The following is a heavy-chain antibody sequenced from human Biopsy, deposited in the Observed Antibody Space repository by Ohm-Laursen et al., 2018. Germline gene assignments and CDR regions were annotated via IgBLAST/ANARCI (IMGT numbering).Heavy chain of an antibody. CDR1: GFSFSDYH. J-gene: IGHJ6*02. CDR3: ARDTRWSPYHMDV. D-gene: IGHD4-23*01. V-gene: IGHV3-11*01. Sequence: SLRLSRAASGFSFSDYHMRWIRQAPGRGLEWVSYISGGGTIYYGDSMKGRVTISRDNAKNSLYLQMNSLRVDDTAVYYCARDTRWSPYHMDVWGQGTTVTVSS. CDR2: ISGGGTI.